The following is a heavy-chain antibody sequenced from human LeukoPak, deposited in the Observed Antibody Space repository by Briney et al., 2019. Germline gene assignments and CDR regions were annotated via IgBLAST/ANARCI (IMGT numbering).Heavy chain of an antibody. CDR2: MSSNGGTT. CDR1: GLIFRSYA. V-gene: IGHV3-64D*09. D-gene: IGHD5-18*01. CDR3: AKDNDEDTAMAGFDY. Sequence: PGGSLRLSCSASGLIFRSYAMHWVRQAPGKGLEYVSAMSSNGGTTYYVDSVKGRFTISRDNSKNTLYLQMSSLRAEDTAVYYCAKDNDEDTAMAGFDYWGQGTLVTVSS. J-gene: IGHJ4*02.